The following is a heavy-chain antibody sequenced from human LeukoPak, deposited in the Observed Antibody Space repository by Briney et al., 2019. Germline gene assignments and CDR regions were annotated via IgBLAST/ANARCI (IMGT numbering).Heavy chain of an antibody. J-gene: IGHJ4*02. CDR3: ARDPYHRLHDY. D-gene: IGHD2-2*01. Sequence: PSETLSLTCTVSGGSISSYYWSWIRQPPGKGLEWIGYIYYSGSTNYNPSLKSRVTISVDRSKNQFSLKLSSVTAADTAVYYCARDPYHRLHDYGGLEPLVPVS. CDR1: GGSISSYY. V-gene: IGHV4-59*12. CDR2: IYYSGST.